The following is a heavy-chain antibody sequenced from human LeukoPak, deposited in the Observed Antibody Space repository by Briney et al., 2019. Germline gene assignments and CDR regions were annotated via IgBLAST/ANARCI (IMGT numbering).Heavy chain of an antibody. D-gene: IGHD4-17*01. Sequence: SETLSLTCSVSGGSVRSDISHWSWIRQPPGKGLEWIGYVHYSGSANYNPSLESRVTMSLDNSKNQFSLDLTSVTAADTAVYYCARAAGDYGDPYYYGMDVWGQGTTVTVSS. CDR3: ARAAGDYGDPYYYGMDV. V-gene: IGHV4-61*01. CDR1: GGSVRSDISH. J-gene: IGHJ6*02. CDR2: VHYSGSA.